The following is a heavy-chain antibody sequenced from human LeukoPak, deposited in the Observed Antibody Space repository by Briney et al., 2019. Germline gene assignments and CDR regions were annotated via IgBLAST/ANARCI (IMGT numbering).Heavy chain of an antibody. J-gene: IGHJ6*02. V-gene: IGHV3-23*01. CDR1: GFTFSSYA. CDR3: AKSGDYGDYGSFYYYYGMDV. D-gene: IGHD4-17*01. CDR2: ISGSGGNT. Sequence: GGSLGLSCAASGFTFSSYAMNWVRQAPGKGLEWVSAISGSGGNTCYADSVKGRFTISRDNSKNTLYLQMNGLRAEDTAVYYCAKSGDYGDYGSFYYYYGMDVWGQGTTVTVSS.